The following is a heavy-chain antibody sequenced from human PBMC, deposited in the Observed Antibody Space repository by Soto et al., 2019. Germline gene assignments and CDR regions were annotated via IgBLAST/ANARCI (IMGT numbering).Heavy chain of an antibody. D-gene: IGHD5-12*01. CDR1: GFTFKNYA. Sequence: GGSLRLSCAASGFTFKNYAMSWVRQLPGKGLEWVSAINGGGTTTFYADSVKGRFTISRDNSKNTLYLQMNSLRAEDTAIYYCAKDQGRRGYTAYNFDYWGQGTLVTVSS. CDR2: INGGGTTT. CDR3: AKDQGRRGYTAYNFDY. V-gene: IGHV3-23*01. J-gene: IGHJ4*02.